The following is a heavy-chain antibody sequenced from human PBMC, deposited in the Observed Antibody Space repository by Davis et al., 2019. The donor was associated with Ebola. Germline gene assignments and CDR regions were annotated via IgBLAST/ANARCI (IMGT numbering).Heavy chain of an antibody. CDR1: GYTFTSYY. CDR3: AREPLMVQGVHNYYYYYGMDV. Sequence: AASVKVSCKASGYTFTSYYMHWVRQAPGQGLEWMGILNPSGGSTTYAQKFQGRVTMTRDTSTSTVYMELSSLRSEDTAVYYCAREPLMVQGVHNYYYYYGMDVWGQGTTVTVSS. J-gene: IGHJ6*02. V-gene: IGHV1-46*01. D-gene: IGHD3-10*01. CDR2: LNPSGGST.